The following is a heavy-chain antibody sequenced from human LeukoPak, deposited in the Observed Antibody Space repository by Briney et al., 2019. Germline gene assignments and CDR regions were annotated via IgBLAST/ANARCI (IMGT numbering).Heavy chain of an antibody. Sequence: GGSLRLSCAASGFPFSYYGFHWVRQAPGKGLEWVAFIRYDGNDKFYAESVKGRFTISRDTSRNTLYLRMNTLRLEDTAVYYCVKDLMRDRWFGESWGQGTLVTVSS. CDR3: VKDLMRDRWFGES. CDR2: IRYDGNDK. V-gene: IGHV3-30*02. J-gene: IGHJ5*02. D-gene: IGHD3-10*01. CDR1: GFPFSYYG.